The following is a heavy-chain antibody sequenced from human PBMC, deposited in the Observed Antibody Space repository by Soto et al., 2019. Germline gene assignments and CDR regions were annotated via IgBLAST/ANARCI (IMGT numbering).Heavy chain of an antibody. V-gene: IGHV3-11*06. CDR2: ISSSSSYT. CDR1: GFTFSDYY. J-gene: IGHJ5*02. CDR3: ARDFRKPKP. Sequence: QVQRVESGGGLVKPGGSLRLSCAASGFTFSDYYMIWIRQAPGKGLEWVSYISSSSSYTNYADSVKGRFTSSRDNAKNSLHVQMNSLSAEDAGVYYCARDFRKPKPWGQGTLVTLSS.